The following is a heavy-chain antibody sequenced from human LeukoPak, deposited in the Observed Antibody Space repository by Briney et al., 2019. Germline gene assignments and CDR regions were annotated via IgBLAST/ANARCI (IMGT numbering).Heavy chain of an antibody. J-gene: IGHJ4*02. CDR1: GYTFTSYG. CDR3: ARGGSYYLSDYYFDY. Sequence: ASVKVSCKASGYTFTSYGISWVRQAPGQGLEWMGWISAYNGNTNYAQKLQGRVTMTTDTSTSAAYMELRSLRSDDTAVYYCARGGSYYLSDYYFDYWGQGTLVTVSS. D-gene: IGHD1-26*01. V-gene: IGHV1-18*01. CDR2: ISAYNGNT.